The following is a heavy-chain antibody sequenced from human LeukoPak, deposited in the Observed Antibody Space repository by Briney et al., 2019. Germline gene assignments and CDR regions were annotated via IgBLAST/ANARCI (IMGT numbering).Heavy chain of an antibody. D-gene: IGHD3-22*01. CDR1: GFPFSTFW. V-gene: IGHV3-7*01. J-gene: IGHJ4*02. CDR3: AKETPIYYYDSSGYPDY. Sequence: GGSLRLSCAVSGFPFSTFWMSWVRQAPGKGLEWVANINQDGSEKYYVDSVRGRFAISRDNAKNSLYLQMNSLRPEDTAMYYCAKETPIYYYDSSGYPDYWGQGSLVTVSS. CDR2: INQDGSEK.